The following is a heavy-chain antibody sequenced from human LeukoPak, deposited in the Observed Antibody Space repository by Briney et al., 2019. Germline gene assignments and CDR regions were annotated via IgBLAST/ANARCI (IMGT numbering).Heavy chain of an antibody. CDR2: ISYDGSNK. J-gene: IGHJ4*02. CDR1: GSTFSSYG. Sequence: GGSLRLSCAASGSTFSSYGMHWVRQAPGKGLEWVAVISYDGSNKYYADSVKGRFTISRDNSKNTLYLQMNSLRAEDTAVYYCAKDRTGFTMVRGVIGYWGQGTLVTVSS. D-gene: IGHD3-10*01. CDR3: AKDRTGFTMVRGVIGY. V-gene: IGHV3-30*18.